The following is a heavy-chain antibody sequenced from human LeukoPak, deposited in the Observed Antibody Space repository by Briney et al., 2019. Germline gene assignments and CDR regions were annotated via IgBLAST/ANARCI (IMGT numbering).Heavy chain of an antibody. CDR1: GGSISSSSYY. CDR3: ARGRGAVAGTFDY. J-gene: IGHJ4*02. CDR2: IYYSGST. D-gene: IGHD6-19*01. Sequence: SETLSLTCTVSGGSISSSSYYWGWIRQAPGKGLEWIGSIYYSGSTYYNPSLKSRVTISVDTSKNQFSLKLTSVTAADTAVYYCARGRGAVAGTFDYWGQGTLVTVSS. V-gene: IGHV4-39*07.